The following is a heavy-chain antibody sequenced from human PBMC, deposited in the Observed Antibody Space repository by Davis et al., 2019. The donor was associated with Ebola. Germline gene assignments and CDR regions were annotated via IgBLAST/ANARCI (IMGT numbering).Heavy chain of an antibody. V-gene: IGHV3-23*01. CDR1: VITFSSYA. D-gene: IGHD6-6*01. CDR2: ISGSGGST. CDR3: AKDRAKQSSIAALPDY. Sequence: GGSLRLSCTDSVITFSSYAMTWVRQAPGKGLEWVSAISGSGGSTYYADSVKGRFTISRDNSKNTLYLQMNSLRAEDTAVYYCAKDRAKQSSIAALPDYWGQGTLVTVSS. J-gene: IGHJ4*02.